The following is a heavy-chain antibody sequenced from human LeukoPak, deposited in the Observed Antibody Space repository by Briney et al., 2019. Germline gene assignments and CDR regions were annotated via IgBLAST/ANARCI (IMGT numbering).Heavy chain of an antibody. V-gene: IGHV3-74*01. Sequence: WGSLRLSCVASGFTLSRYGMHWVRQAPGRGLVWVSLINSDGSSTIYADSVKGRFTISRDNAKNTLYLQMNSLRAEDTAVYYCARSSGWPDYWGQGTLVTVSS. J-gene: IGHJ4*02. CDR3: ARSSGWPDY. D-gene: IGHD6-19*01. CDR1: GFTLSRYG. CDR2: INSDGSST.